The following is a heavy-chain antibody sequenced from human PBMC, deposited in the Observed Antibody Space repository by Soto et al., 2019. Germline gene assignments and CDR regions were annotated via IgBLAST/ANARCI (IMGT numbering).Heavy chain of an antibody. CDR2: IIPIFGTA. Sequence: SVKVSCKASGGTFSSYAISWVRQAPGQGLEWMGGIIPIFGTANYAQKFQGRVTITADESTSTAYMELSSLRSEDTAVYYCARPPTTVVLRGAFAIPGQRTMVTVSS. CDR1: GGTFSSYA. CDR3: ARPPTTVVLRGAFAI. V-gene: IGHV1-69*13. D-gene: IGHD4-17*01. J-gene: IGHJ3*02.